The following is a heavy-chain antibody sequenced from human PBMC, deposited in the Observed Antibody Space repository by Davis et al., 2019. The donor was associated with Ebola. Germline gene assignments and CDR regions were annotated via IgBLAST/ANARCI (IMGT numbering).Heavy chain of an antibody. Sequence: GESLKISCAASGFTFSSYEMNWVRQAPGKGLEWVSAISGSGGSTYYADSVKGRFTISRDNSKNTLYLQMNSLRAEDTAVYYCAKGADYDILTGYWNWFDPWGQGTLVTVSS. V-gene: IGHV3-23*01. CDR1: GFTFSSYE. J-gene: IGHJ5*02. CDR2: ISGSGGST. D-gene: IGHD3-9*01. CDR3: AKGADYDILTGYWNWFDP.